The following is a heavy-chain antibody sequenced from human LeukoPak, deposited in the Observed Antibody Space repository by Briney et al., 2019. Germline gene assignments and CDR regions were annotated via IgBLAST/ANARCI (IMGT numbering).Heavy chain of an antibody. Sequence: SQTLSLTCTVSGGSISSGSYYWSWIRQPAGKGLEWIGRIYTSGSTNYNPSLKSRVTISVDTSKNQFSLKLSSVSAADTAVYYCAREAGGDDAFDIWGQRTMVTVSS. D-gene: IGHD2-21*02. CDR3: AREAGGDDAFDI. V-gene: IGHV4-61*02. J-gene: IGHJ3*02. CDR1: GGSISSGSYY. CDR2: IYTSGST.